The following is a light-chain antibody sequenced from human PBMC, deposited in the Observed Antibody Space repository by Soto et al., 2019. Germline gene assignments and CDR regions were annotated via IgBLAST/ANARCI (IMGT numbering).Light chain of an antibody. V-gene: IGKV1-17*01. CDR1: QDIRSD. Sequence: DIQMTQSPSSLSASVGDRVTITCRASQDIRSDLGWYHQKPGKPPKRLIYAASSLQSGVPSGFSGSGSGTEFTLTISSLQPEDFATYCCQQHNSYHRTVGGGTKVEIK. CDR3: QQHNSYHRT. J-gene: IGKJ4*01. CDR2: AAS.